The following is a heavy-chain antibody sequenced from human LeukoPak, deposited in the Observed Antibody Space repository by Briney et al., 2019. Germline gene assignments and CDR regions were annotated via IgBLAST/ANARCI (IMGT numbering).Heavy chain of an antibody. Sequence: GGSLRLSCAASGFTFSSYWMSWVRQAPGKGLDWVANIKQEGSEKYYVDSVKGRFTISRDNAKNSLYLQMNSLRAEDTAVYYCARGTVQWLVYYFDYWGQGTLVTVSS. J-gene: IGHJ4*02. D-gene: IGHD6-19*01. CDR3: ARGTVQWLVYYFDY. CDR2: IKQEGSEK. V-gene: IGHV3-7*01. CDR1: GFTFSSYW.